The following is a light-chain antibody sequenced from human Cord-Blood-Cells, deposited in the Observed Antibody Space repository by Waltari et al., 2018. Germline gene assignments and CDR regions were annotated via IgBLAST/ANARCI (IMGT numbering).Light chain of an antibody. Sequence: QSPLPQPPSVSASPRQSVTISSTSTSSDAGRYNYSSWYQQHPGTAPKLMIYDVSKRPSGVPDRFSGSKSGNTASLTISGLQADDEADYYCCSYAGSFVVFGGGTKLTVL. CDR1: SSDAGRYNY. CDR2: DVS. CDR3: CSYAGSFVV. J-gene: IGLJ2*01. V-gene: IGLV2-11*01.